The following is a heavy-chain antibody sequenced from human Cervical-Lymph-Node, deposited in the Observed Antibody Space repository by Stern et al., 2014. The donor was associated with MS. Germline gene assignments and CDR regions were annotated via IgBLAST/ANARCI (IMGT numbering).Heavy chain of an antibody. J-gene: IGHJ4*02. CDR1: GNTFTDYA. CDR2: INTNTGSP. D-gene: IGHD6-19*01. Sequence: VQLVESGSGLQKPGASVKVSCRASGNTFTDYAINWVRQAPGQGLEWMGWINTNTGSPRYAQGFTGRFVFSLDTSVRTAYLQISDLKAEDTAVYYCGRSLETGQWPVPSDYWGQGTLVTVSS. CDR3: GRSLETGQWPVPSDY. V-gene: IGHV7-4-1*02.